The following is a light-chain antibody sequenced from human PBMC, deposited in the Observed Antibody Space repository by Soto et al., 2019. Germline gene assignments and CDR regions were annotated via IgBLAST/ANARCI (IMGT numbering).Light chain of an antibody. Sequence: EIVMTQSPATLSVSPGERVTLSCMARQSVSSSYLAWYQQKPGQAPRLLIYDASNRATGIPARFSGGGSGTDFTLTISSLEPEDFAVYYCQQRSNWPITFGQGTRLEIK. J-gene: IGKJ5*01. V-gene: IGKV3D-20*02. CDR3: QQRSNWPIT. CDR2: DAS. CDR1: QSVSSSY.